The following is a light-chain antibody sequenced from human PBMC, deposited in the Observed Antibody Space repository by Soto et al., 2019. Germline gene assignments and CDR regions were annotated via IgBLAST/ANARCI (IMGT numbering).Light chain of an antibody. V-gene: IGKV3-15*01. CDR1: QSVSSN. CDR3: QHYNSYSEA. Sequence: EIVMPQSPATLSVSPGERATLSCRASQSVSSNLAWYQQKPGQAPRLLIYGASTRATGIPARFSGSGSGTEFTLTISSLQSEDFATYYCQHYNSYSEAFGQGTKVDIK. J-gene: IGKJ1*01. CDR2: GAS.